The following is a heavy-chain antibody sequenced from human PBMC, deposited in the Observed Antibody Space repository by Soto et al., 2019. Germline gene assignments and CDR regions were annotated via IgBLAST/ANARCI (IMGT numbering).Heavy chain of an antibody. Sequence: PSETLSLTCSVSGGSVTTGRDFWSWIRQPPGKGLEWIGYVYNSGSTKYSPSLKGRVTISVDTSGNQFSLKLSPVTAADTAVYYCARGVSSSWSDYYYYYGMDVWGQGTTVS. CDR1: GGSVTTGRDF. CDR2: VYNSGST. D-gene: IGHD6-13*01. J-gene: IGHJ6*02. CDR3: ARGVSSSWSDYYYYYGMDV. V-gene: IGHV4-61*01.